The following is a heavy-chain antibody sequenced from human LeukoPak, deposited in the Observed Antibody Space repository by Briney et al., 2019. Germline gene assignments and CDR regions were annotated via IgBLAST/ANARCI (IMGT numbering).Heavy chain of an antibody. Sequence: ASVKVSCKASGGTFSSYAISWVRQAPGQGLEWMGGIIPIFGTANYAQKFQGRVTITADESTSTAYMELSSLRSEDTAVYYCARRQPGGDIVVVPASGHYYYGMDVWGQGTTVTVSS. CDR3: ARRQPGGDIVVVPASGHYYYGMDV. CDR1: GGTFSSYA. D-gene: IGHD2-2*01. V-gene: IGHV1-69*13. J-gene: IGHJ6*02. CDR2: IIPIFGTA.